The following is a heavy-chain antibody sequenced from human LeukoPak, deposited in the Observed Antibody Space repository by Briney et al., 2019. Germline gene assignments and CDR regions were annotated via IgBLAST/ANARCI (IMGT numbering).Heavy chain of an antibody. CDR1: GFTFSSYT. CDR2: ISSSSSYI. V-gene: IGHV3-21*01. Sequence: GGSLRLPCTASGFTFSSYTMNWVRQAPGKGLEWVSSISSSSSYIYYADAEKGRFTISRDNAKKSLFLQMNSLRAEDTAVYYCAELGITMIGGVWGKGTTVTISS. CDR3: AELGITMIGGV. J-gene: IGHJ6*04. D-gene: IGHD3-10*02.